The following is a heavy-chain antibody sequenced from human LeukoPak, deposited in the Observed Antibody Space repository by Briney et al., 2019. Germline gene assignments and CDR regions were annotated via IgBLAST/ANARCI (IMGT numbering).Heavy chain of an antibody. V-gene: IGHV3-30*14. CDR2: ISYDGSNK. Sequence: PGGSLRLSCAASGFTFSSYAMHWVRQAPGKGLEWVAVISYDGSNKYYADSVKGRFTISRDNSKNTLYLQVNSLRAEDTAVYYCARSTAYSSSWTLDYWGQGTLITVSS. J-gene: IGHJ4*02. CDR3: ARSTAYSSSWTLDY. D-gene: IGHD6-13*01. CDR1: GFTFSSYA.